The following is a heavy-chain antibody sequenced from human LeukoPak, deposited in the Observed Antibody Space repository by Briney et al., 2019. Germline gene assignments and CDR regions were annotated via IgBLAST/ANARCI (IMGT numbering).Heavy chain of an antibody. CDR2: ISGSGGST. D-gene: IGHD3-10*01. Sequence: PGGSLRLSCAASGFTFSSYAMSWVRQAPGKGLEWVSAISGSGGSTYYADSVKGRFTISRDNSKNTLYLQMNSLRAEDTAVYYCAREIPYYYGSGSYIFDYWGQGTLVTVSS. J-gene: IGHJ4*02. V-gene: IGHV3-23*01. CDR1: GFTFSSYA. CDR3: AREIPYYYGSGSYIFDY.